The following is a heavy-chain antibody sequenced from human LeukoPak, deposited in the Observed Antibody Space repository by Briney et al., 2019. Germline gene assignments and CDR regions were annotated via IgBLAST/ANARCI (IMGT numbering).Heavy chain of an antibody. CDR2: FDPEDGET. Sequence: GASVKGSCTVSGYTLTELSMHWVRQAPGKGLEWRGGFDPEDGETIYAQKFQGRVTMTEDTSTDTAYMELSSLRSEDTAVYYCATGGTSWTDEFDYWGRGTLVTVSS. J-gene: IGHJ4*02. CDR3: ATGGTSWTDEFDY. V-gene: IGHV1-24*01. D-gene: IGHD2-2*01. CDR1: GYTLTELS.